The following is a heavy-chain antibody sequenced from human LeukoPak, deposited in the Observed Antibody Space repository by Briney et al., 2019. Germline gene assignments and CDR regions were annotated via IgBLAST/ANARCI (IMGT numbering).Heavy chain of an antibody. CDR1: GGSLSSYY. V-gene: IGHV4-59*12. CDR2: IYYSGST. D-gene: IGHD4-23*01. CDR3: ARGWFYGGNPSFDY. J-gene: IGHJ4*02. Sequence: SETLSLTCTVSGGSLSSYYWSWIRQPPGKGLEWIGYIYYSGSTNYNPSLKSRVTISVDTSKNQFSLKLSSVTAADTAVYYCARGWFYGGNPSFDYWGQGTLVTVSS.